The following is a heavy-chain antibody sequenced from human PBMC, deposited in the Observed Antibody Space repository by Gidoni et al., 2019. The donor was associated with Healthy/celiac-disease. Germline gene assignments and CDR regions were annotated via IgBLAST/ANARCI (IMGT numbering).Heavy chain of an antibody. CDR2: IYYSGST. CDR3: ARMPGYCSGGTPPVLCNNWFDP. D-gene: IGHD2-15*01. CDR1: GGPISSGGYY. V-gene: IGHV4-31*03. Sequence: QVQLQEPGPGLVKPSQTLSLTCTVSGGPISSGGYYWSWNRQHPGKGLEWSVYIYYSGSTYYNPSLKSRVTISVDTSKNQFSLKLSSVTAADTAVYYCARMPGYCSGGTPPVLCNNWFDPWGQGTLVTVSS. J-gene: IGHJ5*02.